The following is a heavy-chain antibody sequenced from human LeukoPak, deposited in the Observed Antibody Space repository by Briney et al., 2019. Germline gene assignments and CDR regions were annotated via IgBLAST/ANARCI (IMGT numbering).Heavy chain of an antibody. D-gene: IGHD6-13*01. CDR3: AKEGIAALGALDI. J-gene: IGHJ3*02. Sequence: GGSLRLSCAASGFTFSSYWMSWVRQAPGKGLEWVANIKQDGSEKYYVDSVKGRFTISRDNAKNTLYLQMNSLRAEDTAVYYCAKEGIAALGALDIWGQGTMVTVSS. CDR2: IKQDGSEK. V-gene: IGHV3-7*01. CDR1: GFTFSSYW.